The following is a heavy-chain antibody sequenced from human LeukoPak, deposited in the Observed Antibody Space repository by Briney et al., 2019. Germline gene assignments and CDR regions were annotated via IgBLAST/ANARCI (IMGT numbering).Heavy chain of an antibody. J-gene: IGHJ4*02. V-gene: IGHV4-30-4*08. D-gene: IGHD3-3*01. CDR1: GGSISSDDYY. CDR2: IYYSGST. Sequence: PSETLSLTCTVSGGSISSDDYYWSWIRQPPGKGLEWIGYIYYSGSTYYNPSLKSRVTISVDTSKSQCSLKLSSVTAADTAVYYCARARFLEWLFFDYWGQGTLGTVSS. CDR3: ARARFLEWLFFDY.